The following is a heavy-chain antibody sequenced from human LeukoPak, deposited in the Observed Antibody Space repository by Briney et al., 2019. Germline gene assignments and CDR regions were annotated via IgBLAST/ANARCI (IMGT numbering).Heavy chain of an antibody. V-gene: IGHV3-23*01. D-gene: IGHD2-15*01. CDR2: IRESGDAS. CDR3: ARVAYTSSWGERYYFDY. J-gene: IGHJ4*02. Sequence: GGSLRLSCAASGFTFSNFGMGWVRQAPGKGLEWVSGIRESGDASYSADSVKARFTISRDISKNTLFLLMNSLTVEDTAIYYCARVAYTSSWGERYYFDYWGQGTLVTVSS. CDR1: GFTFSNFG.